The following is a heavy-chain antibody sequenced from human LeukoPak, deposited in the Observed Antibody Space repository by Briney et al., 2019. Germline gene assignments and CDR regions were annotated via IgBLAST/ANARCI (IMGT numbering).Heavy chain of an antibody. Sequence: GESLKISCKGSGYSFTSYWIGWVRQVPGKGLEWMGIIYPGDSDTRYSPSFQGQVTISADKSISTAYLQWSSLKASDTAMYYCASAYYYDSSGNGNWFDPWGQGTLVTVSS. D-gene: IGHD3-22*01. CDR3: ASAYYYDSSGNGNWFDP. CDR1: GYSFTSYW. CDR2: IYPGDSDT. J-gene: IGHJ5*02. V-gene: IGHV5-51*01.